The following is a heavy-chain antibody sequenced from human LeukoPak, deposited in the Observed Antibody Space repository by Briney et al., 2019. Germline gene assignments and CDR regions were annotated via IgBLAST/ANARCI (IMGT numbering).Heavy chain of an antibody. CDR1: GYDFGDEN. J-gene: IGHJ5*02. V-gene: IGHV1-2*02. D-gene: IGHD6-13*01. CDR2: INPNSGGT. Sequence: ASVKVSCKASGYDFGDENIHRVRQAPGQGLEWMGLINPNSGGTNYAQRFQGRVTMTRDTSITTVYMELSRLRSDDTAVYYCARRVQKLVGTNWFDPWGQGTMVTVSS. CDR3: ARRVQKLVGTNWFDP.